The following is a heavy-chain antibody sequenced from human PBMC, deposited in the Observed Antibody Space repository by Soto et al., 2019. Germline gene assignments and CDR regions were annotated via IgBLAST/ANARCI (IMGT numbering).Heavy chain of an antibody. CDR3: AREEGSLWFGERIFDY. D-gene: IGHD3-10*01. CDR1: GFTFSDCD. CDR2: ISSSGSTI. V-gene: IGHV3-11*01. Sequence: GGSLRLSCAASGFTFSDCDMSWIRQAPGKGLEWVSYISSSGSTIYYADSEKGRFTISRDNAKNSLYLQMNSLRAEDTAVYYCAREEGSLWFGERIFDYWGQGTLVTVSS. J-gene: IGHJ4*02.